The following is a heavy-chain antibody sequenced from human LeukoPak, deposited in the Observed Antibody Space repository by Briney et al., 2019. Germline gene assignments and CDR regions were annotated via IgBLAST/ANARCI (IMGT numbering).Heavy chain of an antibody. J-gene: IGHJ4*02. D-gene: IGHD3-22*01. CDR3: ARAGGDSLFDY. V-gene: IGHV1-46*01. CDR1: GYTFTSYY. CDR2: INPSGGST. Sequence: ASVKVSCKASGYTFTSYYMHWVRQAPGQGLEWMGIINPSGGSTSYAQKFQGRVTMTRDTSTSTVYMELRSLRSDDTAVYYCARAGGDSLFDYWGQGTLVTVSS.